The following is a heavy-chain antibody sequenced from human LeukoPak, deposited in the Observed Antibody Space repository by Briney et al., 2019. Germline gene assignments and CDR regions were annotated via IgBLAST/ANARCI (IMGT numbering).Heavy chain of an antibody. D-gene: IGHD2-2*01. CDR3: ADLVYCSSSSCYEPFNQT. J-gene: IGHJ4*02. Sequence: ASVKVSCKASGYTFTSYYMHWVRQAPGQGLEWMGIINPSGGSTSYAQKFQGRVTMTRDMSTSTAYMELSSLRSEDTAVYYCADLVYCSSSSCYEPFNQTWGQGTLVTVSP. V-gene: IGHV1-46*01. CDR2: INPSGGST. CDR1: GYTFTSYY.